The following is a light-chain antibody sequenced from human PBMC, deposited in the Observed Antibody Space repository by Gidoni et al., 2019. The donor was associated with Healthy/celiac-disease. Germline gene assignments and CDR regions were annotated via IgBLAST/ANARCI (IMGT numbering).Light chain of an antibody. CDR1: SSNTGGGYD. J-gene: IGLJ2*01. V-gene: IGLV1-40*01. Sequence: SVLTQPPSVSGAPGQRVTISCTGSSSNTGGGYDVHWYQQLPGTAPKLLIYGNSNRPSGVPDRFSGSKSGTSASLAITGLQAEDEADYYCQSYDSSLSGVVFGGGTKLTVL. CDR2: GNS. CDR3: QSYDSSLSGVV.